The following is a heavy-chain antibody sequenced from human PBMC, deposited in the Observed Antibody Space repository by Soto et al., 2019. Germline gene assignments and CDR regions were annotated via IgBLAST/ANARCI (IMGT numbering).Heavy chain of an antibody. J-gene: IGHJ6*02. CDR1: GGTFTNYA. Sequence: QVQLVQSGAEVKKPGSSLKVSCKASGGTFTNYAFSWVRQAPGQGLEWMGGIIPVFGTPDYAKKFQGRVTITADESTRTASMELISLRSDDTAVYYCARERSVGYCITATCPKPFYYYAMDVWGQGTTVTVSS. CDR3: ARERSVGYCITATCPKPFYYYAMDV. V-gene: IGHV1-69*12. D-gene: IGHD2-2*01. CDR2: IIPVFGTP.